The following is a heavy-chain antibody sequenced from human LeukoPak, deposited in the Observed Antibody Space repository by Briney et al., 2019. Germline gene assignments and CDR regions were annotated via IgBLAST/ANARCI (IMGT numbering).Heavy chain of an antibody. CDR3: ARVRNNIVVVTEFDY. Sequence: ASVKVSCKASGYTFTGYYMHWVRQAPGQGLEWMGWINPNSGGTNYAQKFQGRVTMTRGTSISTAYMELSRLRSDDTAVYYCARVRNNIVVVTEFDYWGQGTLVTVSS. V-gene: IGHV1-2*02. CDR1: GYTFTGYY. J-gene: IGHJ4*02. CDR2: INPNSGGT. D-gene: IGHD2-21*02.